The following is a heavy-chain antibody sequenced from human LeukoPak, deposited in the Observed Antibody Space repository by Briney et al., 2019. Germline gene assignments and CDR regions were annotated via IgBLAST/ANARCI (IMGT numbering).Heavy chain of an antibody. CDR2: ISGRGGST. D-gene: IGHD2-15*01. CDR1: GFTFSSYA. J-gene: IGHJ4*02. Sequence: GGSLRLSCAASGFTFSSYAMSWVRQAPGKGLEWVSAISGRGGSTYYADSVKGRFTISRDNSKNTLYLQMNSLRAEDTAVYYCAKDRVVVVAATEYFDYWGQGTLVTVSS. V-gene: IGHV3-23*01. CDR3: AKDRVVVVAATEYFDY.